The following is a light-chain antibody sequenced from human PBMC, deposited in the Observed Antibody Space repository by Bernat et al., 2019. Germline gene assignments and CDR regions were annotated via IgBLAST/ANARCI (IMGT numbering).Light chain of an antibody. Sequence: QSILTQPPSASGTPGQRVTIYCSGDSTNIGSNTVNWYQQVPGTAPKLLIFSKNQRPSGVPDRFSGSKSGTSASLAISGLQPDDEADYYCGTWDDSLNVWLFGGGTKLTVL. CDR2: SKN. CDR1: STNIGSNT. V-gene: IGLV1-44*01. J-gene: IGLJ2*01. CDR3: GTWDDSLNVWL.